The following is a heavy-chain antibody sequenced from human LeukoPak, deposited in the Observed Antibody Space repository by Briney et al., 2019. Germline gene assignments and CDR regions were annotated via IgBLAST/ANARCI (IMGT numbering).Heavy chain of an antibody. CDR2: INSDGSST. D-gene: IGHD3-10*01. V-gene: IGHV3-74*01. CDR1: GFTFSSYW. J-gene: IGHJ4*02. Sequence: GSLRLSCAASGFTFSSYWMHWVRRAPGKGLVWVSRINSDGSSTSYADSVKGRFTISRDNAKNTLYLQMNSLRAEDTAVYYRASMVRGVISSDYWGQGTLVTVSS. CDR3: ASMVRGVISSDY.